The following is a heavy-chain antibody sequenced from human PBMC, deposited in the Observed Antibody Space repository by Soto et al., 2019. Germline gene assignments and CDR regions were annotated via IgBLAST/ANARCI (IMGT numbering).Heavy chain of an antibody. D-gene: IGHD3-10*01. Sequence: EVQLLESGGDLVQPGGSLRLSCVASGFTFLNYDMHWVRQAPGKGLAWVAGISGSGGTFDANSVRSRFTISKDDSKNTLYLQMNSLRVEDTALYYCAKDRQGSGPDFDLWGRGTLVTVSS. CDR1: GFTFLNYD. CDR2: ISGSGGT. CDR3: AKDRQGSGPDFDL. J-gene: IGHJ2*01. V-gene: IGHV3-23*01.